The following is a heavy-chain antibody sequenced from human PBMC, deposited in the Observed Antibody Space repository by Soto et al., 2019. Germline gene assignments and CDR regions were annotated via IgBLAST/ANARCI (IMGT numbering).Heavy chain of an antibody. Sequence: TSETLSLTCTVSGGSISSGGYYWSWIRQHPGKGLEWIGYIYYSGATYYNPSLKGRVTISVDTSKNQFSLKLSSVTAADTAVYYCARGGLGYCSGGSCYSAELSRYYYGMDVWGQGTTVTVSS. CDR2: IYYSGAT. CDR1: GGSISSGGYY. D-gene: IGHD2-15*01. J-gene: IGHJ6*02. V-gene: IGHV4-31*03. CDR3: ARGGLGYCSGGSCYSAELSRYYYGMDV.